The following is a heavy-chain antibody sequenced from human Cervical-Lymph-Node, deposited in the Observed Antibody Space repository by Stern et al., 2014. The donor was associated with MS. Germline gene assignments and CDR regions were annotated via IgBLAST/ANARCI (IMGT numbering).Heavy chain of an antibody. D-gene: IGHD2-2*01. V-gene: IGHV3-11*01. CDR1: GFTFTDYY. CDR2: ITSSGSTL. Sequence: QVQLVESGGGLVKPGGSLRLSCAASGFTFTDYYISWFRQAPGKGLEWVAHITSSGSTLYYADSVKGRFIMSRDVAKKSLYLLMNSLRAEDTAVYYCARSTSSSGRLEKCDPWGQGTLVTVSS. CDR3: ARSTSSSGRLEKCDP. J-gene: IGHJ5*02.